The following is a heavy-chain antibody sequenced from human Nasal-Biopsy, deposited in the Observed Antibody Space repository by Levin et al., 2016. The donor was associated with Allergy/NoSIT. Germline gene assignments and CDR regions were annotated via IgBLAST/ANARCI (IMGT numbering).Heavy chain of an antibody. CDR2: VYSDGNT. V-gene: IGHV3-66*01. Sequence: GESLKISCSASGFSFGYYWMHWVRQAPGKGLEWVSVVYSDGNTHFADSVKGRFTVSRDNSKSTVYLQMNSLRAEDTAVYHCARSLYYSSGWYSPYFDLWGQGTLVTVSS. J-gene: IGHJ4*02. D-gene: IGHD6-19*01. CDR3: ARSLYYSSGWYSPYFDL. CDR1: GFSFGYYW.